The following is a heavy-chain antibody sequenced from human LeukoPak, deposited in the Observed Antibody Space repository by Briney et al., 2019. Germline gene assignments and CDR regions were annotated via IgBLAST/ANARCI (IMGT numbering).Heavy chain of an antibody. CDR3: VKGTWGDV. J-gene: IGHJ6*02. V-gene: IGHV3-23*01. Sequence: GGSLRLSCAASGFTFSSYGMHWVRQAPGKGLEWVSIISRSGDNTFYADSVKGRFTISRDNSENTLYLQMNSLRVEDTAVYYCVKGTWGDVWGQGTTATVSS. D-gene: IGHD3-16*01. CDR1: GFTFSSYG. CDR2: ISRSGDNT.